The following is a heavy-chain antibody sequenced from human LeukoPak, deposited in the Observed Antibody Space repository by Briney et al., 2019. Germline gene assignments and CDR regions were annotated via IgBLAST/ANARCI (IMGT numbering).Heavy chain of an antibody. V-gene: IGHV1-69*13. CDR2: IIPIFGTA. D-gene: IGHD2-2*01. Sequence: ASVKVSCKASGGTFSSYAISWVRQAPGQGLEWMGGIIPIFGTANYAQKFQGRVTITADESTSTAYMELSSLRSEDTAVYYCARDPPDELLLGSGDYWGQGTLVTVFS. J-gene: IGHJ4*02. CDR1: GGTFSSYA. CDR3: ARDPPDELLLGSGDY.